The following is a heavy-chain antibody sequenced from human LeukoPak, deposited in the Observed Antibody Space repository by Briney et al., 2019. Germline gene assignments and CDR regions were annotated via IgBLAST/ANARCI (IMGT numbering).Heavy chain of an antibody. D-gene: IGHD3-10*01. V-gene: IGHV4-38-2*01. J-gene: IGHJ4*02. CDR1: GYSISSGYY. CDR3: ARLSGSGSQFDY. Sequence: SETLSLTCAVSGYSISSGYYWGWIRQPPGKGLEWIGTIYYSGSTYYNPSLKSRVTISVDTSKNQFSLKLSSVTAADTAVYYCARLSGSGSQFDYWGQGTLVTVSS. CDR2: IYYSGST.